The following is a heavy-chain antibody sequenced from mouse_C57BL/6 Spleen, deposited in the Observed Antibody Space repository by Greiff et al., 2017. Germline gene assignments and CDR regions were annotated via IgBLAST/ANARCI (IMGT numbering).Heavy chain of an antibody. J-gene: IGHJ3*01. Sequence: EVQLQQSGPELVKPGASVKISCKASGYTFTDYYMNWVKQSHGKSLEWIGDINPNNGGTSYNQKFKGKATLTVDKSSSTAYMELRSLTSEDSAVYYCARDYVNYEGFAYWGQGTLVTVSA. CDR2: INPNNGGT. D-gene: IGHD2-1*01. V-gene: IGHV1-26*01. CDR3: ARDYVNYEGFAY. CDR1: GYTFTDYY.